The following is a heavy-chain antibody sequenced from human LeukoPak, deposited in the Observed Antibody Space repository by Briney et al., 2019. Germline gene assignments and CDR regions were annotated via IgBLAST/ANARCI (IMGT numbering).Heavy chain of an antibody. CDR2: ISSSSGTI. Sequence: GGSLRLSCAASGFTFSSYSMNWVRQAPGKGLEWVSYISSSSGTIYYADSVKGRFTISRDNAKNSLYLQMNSPRAEDTAMYYCANSIGGSGSYYAFEHWGQGTLVTASS. CDR3: ANSIGGSGSYYAFEH. V-gene: IGHV3-48*01. CDR1: GFTFSSYS. D-gene: IGHD3-10*01. J-gene: IGHJ4*02.